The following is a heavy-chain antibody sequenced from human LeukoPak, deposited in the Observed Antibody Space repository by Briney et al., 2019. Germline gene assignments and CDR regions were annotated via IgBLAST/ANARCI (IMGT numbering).Heavy chain of an antibody. CDR1: GSTVSDSY. CDR3: ARESVSDYGDFSGLDF. D-gene: IGHD4-17*01. Sequence: PGGSLRLSCAVSGSTVSDSYMTWVRQAPGKGLEWVSVIYRGGATYYAESVEGRFTISRDNSKNTLYLQMNTLRAEDTALYYCARESVSDYGDFSGLDFWGQGTLVTVSS. J-gene: IGHJ4*02. V-gene: IGHV3-53*01. CDR2: IYRGGAT.